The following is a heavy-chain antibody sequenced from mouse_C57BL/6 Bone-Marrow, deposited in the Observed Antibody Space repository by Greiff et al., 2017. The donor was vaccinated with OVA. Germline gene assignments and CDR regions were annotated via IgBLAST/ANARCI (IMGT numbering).Heavy chain of an antibody. CDR2: IDPSDSYT. V-gene: IGHV1-50*01. Sequence: QVQLQQPGAELVKPGASVKLSCKASGYTFTSYWMQWVKQRPGQGLEWIGEIDPSDSYTNYNQKFKGKATLTVDTSSSTAYMQLSRLTSEDSAVYYCAREDYYGSSYVDFAYWGKGNLVTVPA. J-gene: IGHJ3*01. D-gene: IGHD1-1*01. CDR3: AREDYYGSSYVDFAY. CDR1: GYTFTSYW.